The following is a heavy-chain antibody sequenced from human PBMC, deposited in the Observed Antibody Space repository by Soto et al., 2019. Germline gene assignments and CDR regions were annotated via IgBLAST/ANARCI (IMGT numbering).Heavy chain of an antibody. J-gene: IGHJ4*02. Sequence: LSLTCTVSRASISGLYWTWIRQPAGKGLEWIGRIYSSGETNYNPSLTGRVIMSLDTSKNQFSLKLTSVTAADTAVYYCARASQCKSYFDCFAWLDYWGQGTLVTVSS. D-gene: IGHD3-9*01. CDR3: ARASQCKSYFDCFAWLDY. V-gene: IGHV4-4*07. CDR1: RASISGLY. CDR2: IYSSGET.